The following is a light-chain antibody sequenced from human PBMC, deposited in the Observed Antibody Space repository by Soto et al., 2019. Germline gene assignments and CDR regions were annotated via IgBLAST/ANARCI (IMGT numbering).Light chain of an antibody. CDR3: QQYNNWPPGVT. V-gene: IGKV3-15*01. Sequence: ELEMTQSPASLSASPGETVTLSCRATQTAYKNLAWYQQKPGQPPRLLIFAASTRAPGLPARFSGSGSGTEFTLTISSLQSEDSAIYYCQQYNNWPPGVTFGPGTKVEIK. J-gene: IGKJ3*01. CDR1: QTAYKN. CDR2: AAS.